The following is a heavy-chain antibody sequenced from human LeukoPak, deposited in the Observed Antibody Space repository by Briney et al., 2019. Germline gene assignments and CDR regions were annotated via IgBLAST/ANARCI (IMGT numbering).Heavy chain of an antibody. V-gene: IGHV4-34*01. CDR3: ARGVSPDY. CDR2: INHSGST. CDR1: GGSFSGYY. Sequence: KPSETLSLTCAVYGGSFSGYYWSWIRQPPGKGLEWIGEINHSGSTNYNPSLKSRVTISVDTSKNQFSLKLSSVTAADTAVYYCARGVSPDYWGQGTLVTVFS. J-gene: IGHJ4*02.